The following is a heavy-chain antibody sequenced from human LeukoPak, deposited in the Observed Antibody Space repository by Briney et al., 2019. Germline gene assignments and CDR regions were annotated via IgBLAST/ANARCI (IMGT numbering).Heavy chain of an antibody. CDR3: ARAGIVVVPAAIEPLPEYYYYYYYGMDV. D-gene: IGHD2-2*01. CDR2: IIPIFGTA. CDR1: GGTFSSYA. Sequence: SVKVSCKASGGTFSSYAISWVRQAPGQGLEWMGGIIPIFGTANYAQKFQGRVTITADESTSTAYMELSSLRSEDTAVYYCARAGIVVVPAAIEPLPEYYYYYYYGMDVWGQGTTVTVSS. J-gene: IGHJ6*02. V-gene: IGHV1-69*01.